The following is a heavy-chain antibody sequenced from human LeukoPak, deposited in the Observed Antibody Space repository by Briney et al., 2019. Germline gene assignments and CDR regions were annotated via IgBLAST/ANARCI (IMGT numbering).Heavy chain of an antibody. J-gene: IGHJ6*02. CDR1: GFSFSPYA. D-gene: IGHD3-16*01. V-gene: IGHV3-11*03. Sequence: GGSLRLSCAGSGFSFSPYAMTWVRQAPGKGLEWVSYITSSSSYTNYADSVKGRFTISRDNAKNSLYLQMNRLRAEDTAVYYCARNLGSDYYYGMDVWGQGTTVTVSS. CDR3: ARNLGSDYYYGMDV. CDR2: ITSSSSYT.